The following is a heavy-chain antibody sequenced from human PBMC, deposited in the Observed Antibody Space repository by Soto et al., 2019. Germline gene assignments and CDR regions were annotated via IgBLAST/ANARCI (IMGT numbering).Heavy chain of an antibody. J-gene: IGHJ4*02. V-gene: IGHV4-34*01. D-gene: IGHD2-2*01. CDR3: ARGRGYIVVVPADPFDY. CDR1: GGSFSGYY. Sequence: PSETLSLTCAVYGGSFSGYYWSWLRQPPGKGLEWIGEINHSGSTNYNPSLKSRVTISVDTSKNQFSLKLSSVTAADTAVYYCARGRGYIVVVPADPFDYWGQGTLVTVSS. CDR2: INHSGST.